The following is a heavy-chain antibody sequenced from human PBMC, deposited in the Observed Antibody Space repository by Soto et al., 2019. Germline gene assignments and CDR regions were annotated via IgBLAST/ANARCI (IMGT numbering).Heavy chain of an antibody. CDR3: ARDEPRKFGIVPSSITVV. CDR2: INPNSGDT. V-gene: IGHV1-2*02. J-gene: IGHJ6*02. CDR1: AYTFTDYY. Sequence: GASVKVSCKASAYTFTDYYMHWVRQAPGQGLEWMGWINPNSGDTNYAQKLQGRVTMTRDMSISTAYMELGTLRSEDTAVYYCARDEPRKFGIVPSSITVVWGPRTTVIVSS. D-gene: IGHD1-26*01.